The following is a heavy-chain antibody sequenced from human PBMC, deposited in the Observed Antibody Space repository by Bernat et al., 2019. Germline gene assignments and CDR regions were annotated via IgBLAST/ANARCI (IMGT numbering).Heavy chain of an antibody. Sequence: EVQLLESGGGLVQPGGSLRLSCAASGFTFSSYAMSWVRQAPGKGLEWVSRINSDGSSTSYADSVKGRFTISRDNAKNTLYLQMNSLRAEDTAVYYCARVSGGPYYYYMDVRGKGTTVTVSS. J-gene: IGHJ6*03. D-gene: IGHD3-16*01. CDR2: INSDGSST. V-gene: IGHV3-74*02. CDR1: GFTFSSYA. CDR3: ARVSGGPYYYYMDV.